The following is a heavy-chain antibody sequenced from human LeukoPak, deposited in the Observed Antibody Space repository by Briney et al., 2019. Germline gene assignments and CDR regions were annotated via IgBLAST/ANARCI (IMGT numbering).Heavy chain of an antibody. V-gene: IGHV3-21*01. CDR2: ISSSSSYI. D-gene: IGHD3-10*01. J-gene: IGHJ4*02. CDR3: ARDYYGSGSYSIFDY. Sequence: GGSLRLSGAASGFTFSSYSMNWVRQAPGKGLEWVSSISSSSSYIYYADSVKGRFTISRDNAKKSLYLQMNSLRAEDTAVYYCARDYYGSGSYSIFDYWGQGTLVTVSS. CDR1: GFTFSSYS.